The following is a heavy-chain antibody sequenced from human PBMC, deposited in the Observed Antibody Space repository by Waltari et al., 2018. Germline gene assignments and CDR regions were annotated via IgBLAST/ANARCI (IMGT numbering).Heavy chain of an antibody. CDR1: GFSFSTYG. Sequence: QVWLVESGGGVVQPGGSLRLSCAASGFSFSTYGMHWVRQAPGKGLGWLALIRYDGSNQYYADSVKGRFTISRDNSKNTLYLQMHSLRADDTAVYYCAKTAGLQGQSYYYMDVWGKGTTVTVSS. V-gene: IGHV3-30*02. CDR2: IRYDGSNQ. D-gene: IGHD1-1*01. J-gene: IGHJ6*03. CDR3: AKTAGLQGQSYYYMDV.